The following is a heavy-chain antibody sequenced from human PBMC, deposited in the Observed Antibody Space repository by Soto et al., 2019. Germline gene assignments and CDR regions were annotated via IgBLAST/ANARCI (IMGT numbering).Heavy chain of an antibody. D-gene: IGHD2-15*01. Sequence: SXKVSCVASGYTXRNSDSDGVRQAPGQGLEWMGWMNPDSGHAAYAQKFQGRVTLTTSTSTSTVYMDMRSLGSEDTAVYYCARRPHCSGGICYYGLDNWGQGTRGTVSS. CDR2: MNPDSGHA. V-gene: IGHV1-8*01. CDR1: GYTXRNSD. J-gene: IGHJ4*02. CDR3: ARRPHCSGGICYYGLDN.